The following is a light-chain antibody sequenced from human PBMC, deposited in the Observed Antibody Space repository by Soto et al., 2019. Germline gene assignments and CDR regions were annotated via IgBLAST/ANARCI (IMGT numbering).Light chain of an antibody. CDR2: WAS. Sequence: DIVMTQSPASLAVSLGERATINCKSSQSALFNSNNKNYIAWYQQKPGQPPKLLIYWASTRESGVPDRFSGSGSGTDFTLTINSLQAEDVAVYYCQQYFTTPSWTFGQGTTVEIK. J-gene: IGKJ1*01. CDR1: QSALFNSNNKNY. V-gene: IGKV4-1*01. CDR3: QQYFTTPSWT.